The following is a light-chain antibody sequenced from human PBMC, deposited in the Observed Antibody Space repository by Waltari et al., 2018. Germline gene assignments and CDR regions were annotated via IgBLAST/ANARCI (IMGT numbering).Light chain of an antibody. CDR1: QSALYNSNNKNY. V-gene: IGKV4-1*01. CDR2: WAS. Sequence: DIVMTQSPDSLAVSLGERAPITCKSSQSALYNSNNKNYLAWYQQRPGQPPKLLIYWASTRESGVPDRFSGSGSGTDFTLTITSLQAEDVAVYYCQQYLSRPDTFGQGTKLEIK. CDR3: QQYLSRPDT. J-gene: IGKJ2*01.